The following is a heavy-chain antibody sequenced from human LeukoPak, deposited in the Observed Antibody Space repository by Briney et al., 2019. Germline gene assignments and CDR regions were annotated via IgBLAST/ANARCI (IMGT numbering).Heavy chain of an antibody. J-gene: IGHJ4*02. V-gene: IGHV4-4*02. CDR3: ARGGYDLNFDY. Sequence: SETLSLTCAVSGGSISSSNWWSWVRQPPGKGLEWIGEVNHSGNTNYNPSLKSRVTISIDTSRNHFSLKLSSVTAADTAVYFCARGGYDLNFDYWGQGALVTVSS. D-gene: IGHD5-12*01. CDR1: GGSISSSNW. CDR2: VNHSGNT.